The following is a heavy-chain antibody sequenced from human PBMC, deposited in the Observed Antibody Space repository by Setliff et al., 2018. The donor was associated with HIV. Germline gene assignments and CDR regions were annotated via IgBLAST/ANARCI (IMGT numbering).Heavy chain of an antibody. CDR3: ARERDDSGDYLSLFVH. CDR1: GGSITSGSYY. Sequence: SETLSLTCTVSGGSITSGSYYWSWIRQPAGKGLEWIGRIYSNGRTTHNPSLKSRVTISRDTSENQFSLRLSSVTAADTAVYYCARERDDSGDYLSLFVHWGQGALVTVS. J-gene: IGHJ4*02. V-gene: IGHV4-61*02. D-gene: IGHD4-17*01. CDR2: IYSNGRT.